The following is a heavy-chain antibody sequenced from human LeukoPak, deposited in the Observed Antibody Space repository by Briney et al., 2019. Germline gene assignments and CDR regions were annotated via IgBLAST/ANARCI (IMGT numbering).Heavy chain of an antibody. V-gene: IGHV3-74*01. CDR2: INSDGSST. CDR3: ARDFSGSGTFDY. D-gene: IGHD3-10*01. Sequence: GSLRLSCAASGFTFSTYWMHWVRQAPGNGLVWVSRINSDGSSTTYADSVKGRFTISRGNAKNSLYLQMNSLRAEDTAVYYCARDFSGSGTFDYWGQGTLVTVSS. J-gene: IGHJ4*02. CDR1: GFTFSTYW.